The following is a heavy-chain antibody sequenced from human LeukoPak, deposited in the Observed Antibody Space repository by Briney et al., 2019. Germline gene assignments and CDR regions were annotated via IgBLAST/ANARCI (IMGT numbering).Heavy chain of an antibody. D-gene: IGHD6-19*01. J-gene: IGHJ4*02. Sequence: GGSLRLSCAASGFTFSSYGMHWVRQAPGKGLEWVAVISYDGSNKYYADSVKGRFTISRDNSKNTLYLQMNSLRAEDTAVYYCAKDFMLAVAGTGYFDYWGQGTLVTVSS. CDR2: ISYDGSNK. CDR3: AKDFMLAVAGTGYFDY. V-gene: IGHV3-30*18. CDR1: GFTFSSYG.